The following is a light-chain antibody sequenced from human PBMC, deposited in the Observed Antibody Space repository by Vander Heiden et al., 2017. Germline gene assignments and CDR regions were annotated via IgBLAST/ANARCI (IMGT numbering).Light chain of an antibody. CDR1: QSVRSS. CDR2: DTS. V-gene: IGKV3-11*01. Sequence: EIVLTQSPATLSLSPGERATLSCRASQSVRSSLAWYQQKPGQAPRLLIYDTSNSATGIPARFSGSGSGTDFTLTISSLEPEDFAVYYCQQRNSWPRTFGQGTKVEI. CDR3: QQRNSWPRT. J-gene: IGKJ1*01.